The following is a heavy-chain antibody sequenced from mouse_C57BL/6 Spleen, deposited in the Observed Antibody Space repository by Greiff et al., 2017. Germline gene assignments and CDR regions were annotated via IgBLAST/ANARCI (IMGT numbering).Heavy chain of an antibody. CDR2: IDPSDSET. CDR1: GYTFTSYW. D-gene: IGHD4-1*02. V-gene: IGHV1-52*01. CDR3: ASLNWDKDFDY. J-gene: IGHJ2*01. Sequence: VKLQQPGAELVRPGSSVKLSCKASGYTFTSYWMHWVKQRPIQGLEWIGNIDPSDSETHYNQKFKDKATLTVDKSSSTAYMQLSSLTSEDSAVYYCASLNWDKDFDYWGQGTTLTVSS.